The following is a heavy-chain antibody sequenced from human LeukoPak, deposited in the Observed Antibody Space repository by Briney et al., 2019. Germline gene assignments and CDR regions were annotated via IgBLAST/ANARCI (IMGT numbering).Heavy chain of an antibody. Sequence: GASVKVSCKAFGYTFTSNYMHWVRQDPGQGPEWMGVISPSGGSTTYARKFQGRVTLTRDMSTSTDYLELSSLRSKDTAVYYCARDNSVRDEAWWFNPWGQGTLVTVSS. J-gene: IGHJ5*02. CDR2: ISPSGGST. CDR3: ARDNSVRDEAWWFNP. D-gene: IGHD5-24*01. CDR1: GYTFTSNY. V-gene: IGHV1-46*01.